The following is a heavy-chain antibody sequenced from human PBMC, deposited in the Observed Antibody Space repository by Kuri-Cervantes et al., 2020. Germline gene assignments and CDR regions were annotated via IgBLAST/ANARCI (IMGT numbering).Heavy chain of an antibody. V-gene: IGHV3-53*01. J-gene: IGHJ6*02. CDR3: AMGDNYGMDV. Sequence: GGSLRLSCAAAGFTVSSNYIRWVRQAPGKGLEWVSSIYSGGRTYYADSVKGRFTISRDNSKNTLYLQMNSLRAEDTAVYYCAMGDNYGMDVWGQGTTVTVSS. D-gene: IGHD3-16*01. CDR2: IYSGGRT. CDR1: GFTVSSNY.